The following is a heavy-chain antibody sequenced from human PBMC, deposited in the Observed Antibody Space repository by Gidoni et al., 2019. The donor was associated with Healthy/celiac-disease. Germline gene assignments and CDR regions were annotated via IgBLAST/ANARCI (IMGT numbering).Heavy chain of an antibody. CDR2: ISSSGSTI. CDR1: GFTFSSYE. J-gene: IGHJ4*02. Sequence: EVQLVESGGGLVQPGGSLRLSCPAPGFTFSSYEMNWVRQAPGKGLEWVSYISSSGSTIYYADSVKGRFIISRDNAKNSLYLQMNSLRAEDTAAYYCAKTTVTSLNNYWGQGTLVTVSS. D-gene: IGHD4-17*01. CDR3: AKTTVTSLNNY. V-gene: IGHV3-48*03.